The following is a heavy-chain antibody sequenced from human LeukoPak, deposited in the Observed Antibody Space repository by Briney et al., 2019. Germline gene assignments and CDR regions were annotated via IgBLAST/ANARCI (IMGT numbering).Heavy chain of an antibody. CDR1: GYTFTSYG. V-gene: IGHV1-18*01. Sequence: ASVKVSCKASGYTFTSYGISWVRQAPGQGLEWMGWISAYNGNTNYAQKLQGRVTMTTDTSTSTAYMELRSLRSDDTAVYYCARVLWNFWSGYYYGMDVWGQGTTVTVSS. J-gene: IGHJ6*02. CDR3: ARVLWNFWSGYYYGMDV. CDR2: ISAYNGNT. D-gene: IGHD3-3*01.